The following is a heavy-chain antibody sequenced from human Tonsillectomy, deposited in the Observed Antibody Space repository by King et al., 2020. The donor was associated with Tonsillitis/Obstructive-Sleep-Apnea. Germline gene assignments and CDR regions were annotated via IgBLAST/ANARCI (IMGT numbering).Heavy chain of an antibody. CDR1: GYKFTIYW. CDR3: ARVSGGALDYYMDV. D-gene: IGHD2-15*01. CDR2: IDPIDSYT. J-gene: IGHJ6*03. V-gene: IGHV5-10-1*01. Sequence: QLVQSGTEVKKPGESLRISCKGSGYKFTIYWITWVRQMPGKGLEWMGRIDPIDSYTNYSPSFQGHVTIPADKSISTAYLPWSSLKASDTATYYCARVSGGALDYYMDVWGKGTTVTVSS.